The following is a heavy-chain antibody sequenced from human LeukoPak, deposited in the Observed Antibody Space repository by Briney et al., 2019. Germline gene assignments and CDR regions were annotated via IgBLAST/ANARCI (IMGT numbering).Heavy chain of an antibody. V-gene: IGHV1-69*13. J-gene: IGHJ4*02. CDR3: ARGGLQAIDY. D-gene: IGHD1-26*01. CDR1: GGTFSSYA. CDR2: IIPIFGTA. Sequence: GASVKVSCKASGGTFSSYAISWVRQAPGQGLEWMGGIIPIFGTANYAQKFQGRVTITADESTSTAYMELSSLRSEDTAVYHCARGGLQAIDYWGQGTLVTVSS.